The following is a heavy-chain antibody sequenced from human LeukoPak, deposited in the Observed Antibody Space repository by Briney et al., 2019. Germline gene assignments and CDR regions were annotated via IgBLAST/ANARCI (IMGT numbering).Heavy chain of an antibody. CDR1: GGSISSYH. Sequence: SETLSLTCTVSGGSISSYHWSWIRQPPGKGLEWIGHIYYTGSTNYHPSLKRRVTISLDTSKNQFSLKLSSVTAADTAVYYCTRSLGVAIPGGMDVWGQGTTVTVSS. CDR2: IYYTGST. V-gene: IGHV4-59*01. J-gene: IGHJ6*02. CDR3: TRSLGVAIPGGMDV. D-gene: IGHD3-3*01.